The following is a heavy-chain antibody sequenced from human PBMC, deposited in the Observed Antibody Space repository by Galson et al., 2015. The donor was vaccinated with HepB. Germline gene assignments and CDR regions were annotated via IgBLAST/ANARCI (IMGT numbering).Heavy chain of an antibody. CDR1: GYTFTSYG. Sequence: SVKVSCKASGYTFTSYGISWVRQAPGQGLEWMGWISAYNGNTNYAQKLQGRVTMTTDTSTSTAYMELRSLRSDDTAVYYCAADYYYDSSGYYHGTPGFGAYWGQGTLVTVSS. CDR2: ISAYNGNT. J-gene: IGHJ4*02. V-gene: IGHV1-18*01. D-gene: IGHD3-22*01. CDR3: AADYYYDSSGYYHGTPGFGAY.